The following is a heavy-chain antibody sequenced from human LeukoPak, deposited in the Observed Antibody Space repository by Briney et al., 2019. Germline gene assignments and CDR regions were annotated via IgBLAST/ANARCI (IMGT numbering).Heavy chain of an antibody. CDR1: GFTLSSYA. Sequence: GGSLRLSCAASGFTLSSYAMSWVRQAPGKGLVWVSRINTDGSSTSYADSVKGRFTISRDNAKNTLYLQMNSLRAEDTAVYYCARGAYIGSYYAAYDYWGQGTLVTVSS. CDR2: INTDGSST. J-gene: IGHJ4*02. D-gene: IGHD1-26*01. V-gene: IGHV3-74*01. CDR3: ARGAYIGSYYAAYDY.